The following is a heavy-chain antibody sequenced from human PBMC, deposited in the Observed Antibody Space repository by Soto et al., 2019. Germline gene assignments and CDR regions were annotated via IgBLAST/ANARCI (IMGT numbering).Heavy chain of an antibody. CDR1: GGSFSGYS. Sequence: PSETLSLTCAVYGGSFSGYSWTWLRQPPGKGLEWMGEINHSGTTDYNPALKSRVTMSVDTSKNQFSLRVTSVTAANTAVYYCARARFDSWSHIYYDLDVRGQGTTVTVSS. J-gene: IGHJ6*02. V-gene: IGHV4-34*01. CDR3: ARARFDSWSHIYYDLDV. CDR2: INHSGTT. D-gene: IGHD3-3*01.